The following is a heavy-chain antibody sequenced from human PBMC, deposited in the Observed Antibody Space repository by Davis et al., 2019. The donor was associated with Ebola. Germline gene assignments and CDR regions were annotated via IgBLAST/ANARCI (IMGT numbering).Heavy chain of an antibody. J-gene: IGHJ4*02. CDR3: ARARDPYYDSSGYPYYFDY. D-gene: IGHD3-22*01. CDR1: GGSISTYY. CDR2: IYYNGRT. Sequence: MPSETLSLTCTVSGGSISTYYWSWIRQPPGKGLEWIGHIYYNGRTNYNPSLKSRVTISVDTSKNQFSLKLSSVTAADTAMYYCARARDPYYDSSGYPYYFDYWGQGTLVTVSS. V-gene: IGHV4-59*08.